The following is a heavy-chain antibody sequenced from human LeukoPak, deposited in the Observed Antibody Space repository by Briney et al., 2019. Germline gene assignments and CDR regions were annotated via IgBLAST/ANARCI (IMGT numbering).Heavy chain of an antibody. CDR3: SADHY. CDR2: INRSGGT. Sequence: SETLSLTCTVYGASFSDYYWSWIRQPPGKGLEWIGEINRSGGTNYNPPLRSRVTISIDTSKSQFSLNLSAATAADTAVYYCSADHYWGQGTLVTVSS. J-gene: IGHJ4*02. CDR1: GASFSDYY. V-gene: IGHV4-34*01.